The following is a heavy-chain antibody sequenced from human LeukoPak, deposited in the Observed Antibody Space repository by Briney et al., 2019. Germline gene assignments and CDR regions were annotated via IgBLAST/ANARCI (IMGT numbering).Heavy chain of an antibody. Sequence: GGSLRLSCVTSGFTFSNYNMIWVRQAPGKGLEWISYITTSSNTIYYADSVKGRFILSRDNSKDTLYLQMNRLRAEDTAVYYCAKPARTDYADYWGQGTLVTVSS. V-gene: IGHV3-48*01. J-gene: IGHJ4*02. CDR3: AKPARTDYADY. D-gene: IGHD1-14*01. CDR2: ITTSSNTI. CDR1: GFTFSNYN.